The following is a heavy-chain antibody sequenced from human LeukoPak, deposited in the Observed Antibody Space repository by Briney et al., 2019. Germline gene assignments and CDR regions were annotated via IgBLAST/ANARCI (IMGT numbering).Heavy chain of an antibody. CDR1: GYTFIDYY. CDR2: INPKSGST. CDR3: AKSVPGLTFDY. Sequence: ASVKVSCKASGYTFIDYYIQWLRLAPGQGLEWVGRINPKSGSTSYAQKFQGRVTMTRDTSTDTAYMELTRLRLDDTAVYHCAKSVPGLTFDYWGQGTPVTVSS. J-gene: IGHJ4*02. D-gene: IGHD6-19*01. V-gene: IGHV1-2*06.